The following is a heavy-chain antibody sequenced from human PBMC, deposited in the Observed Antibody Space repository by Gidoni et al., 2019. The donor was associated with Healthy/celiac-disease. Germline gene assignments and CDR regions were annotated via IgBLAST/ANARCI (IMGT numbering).Heavy chain of an antibody. CDR1: GGSFSGYY. V-gene: IGHV4-34*01. Sequence: VQLQQWGAGLFKPSEPLSLTCAAYGGSFSGYYWSWIRQPPGKGLEWIGEINHSGSTNYNPSLKSRVTISVGTSKNQFSLKLSSVTAADTAVYYCARGLSRRWFDHWGQGTLVTVSS. CDR2: INHSGST. CDR3: ARGLSRRWFDH. J-gene: IGHJ5*02.